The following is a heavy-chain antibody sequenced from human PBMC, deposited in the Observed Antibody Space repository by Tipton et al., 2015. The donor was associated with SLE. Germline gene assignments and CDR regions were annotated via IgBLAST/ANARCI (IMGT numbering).Heavy chain of an antibody. J-gene: IGHJ4*02. D-gene: IGHD5-24*01. CDR1: GYSFTRYW. CDR2: IYPDDSDT. Sequence: QSGAEVKKPGESLKISCKGSGYSFTRYWIGWVRQMPGKGLEWMGIIYPDDSDTRYSPSFQGQVTMSADRSITTAYLQWSSLKASDTAMYYCVRQGRSSLDGYNSGVDYWGQGTLVTVSS. CDR3: VRQGRSSLDGYNSGVDY. V-gene: IGHV5-51*01.